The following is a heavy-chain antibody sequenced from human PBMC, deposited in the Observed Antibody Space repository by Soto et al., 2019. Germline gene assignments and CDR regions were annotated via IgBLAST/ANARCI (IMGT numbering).Heavy chain of an antibody. CDR3: ARQAYFGSGTYYSDY. Sequence: GESLKISCKASGYNFISYWIAWVRQMPGKGLEWMGIIYPGDSDATYSPPFEGQVTFSVDKSITTAYLQWISLKASDTAMYYCARQAYFGSGTYYSDYWGQGTQVTVS. V-gene: IGHV5-51*01. CDR1: GYNFISYW. CDR2: IYPGDSDA. J-gene: IGHJ4*02. D-gene: IGHD3-10*01.